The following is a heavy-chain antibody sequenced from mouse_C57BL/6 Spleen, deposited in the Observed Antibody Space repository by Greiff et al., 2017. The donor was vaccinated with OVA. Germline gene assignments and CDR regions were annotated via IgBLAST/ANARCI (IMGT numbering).Heavy chain of an antibody. CDR3: TRVLDGYYAMDY. J-gene: IGHJ4*01. D-gene: IGHD2-3*01. V-gene: IGHV1-15*01. CDR1: GYTFTDYE. CDR2: IDPETGGT. Sequence: QVQLQQSGAELVRPGASVTLSCKASGYTFTDYEMHWVKQTPVHGLEWIGAIDPETGGTAYNQKFKGKAILTADKSSSTAYMELRSLTSEDSAVYYCTRVLDGYYAMDYWGQGTSVTVSS.